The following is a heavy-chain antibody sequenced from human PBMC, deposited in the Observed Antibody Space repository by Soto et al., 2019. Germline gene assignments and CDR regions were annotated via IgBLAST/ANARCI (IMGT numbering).Heavy chain of an antibody. CDR1: GGSISSSSYY. CDR3: ARLRGSSSAGDQYYYGMDV. V-gene: IGHV4-39*01. J-gene: IGHJ6*02. CDR2: IYYSGST. Sequence: SETLSLTCTVSGGSISSSSYYWGWIRQPPGKGLEWIGSIYYSGSTYYNPSLKSRVTISVDTSKNQFSLKLSSVTAADTAVYYCARLRGSSSAGDQYYYGMDVWGQGTTVTVSS. D-gene: IGHD6-13*01.